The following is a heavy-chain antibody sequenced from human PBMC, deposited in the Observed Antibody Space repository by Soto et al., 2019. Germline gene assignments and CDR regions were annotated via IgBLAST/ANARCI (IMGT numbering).Heavy chain of an antibody. CDR3: ARDSITMVRAMDV. V-gene: IGHV1-69*05. CDR1: GGTFSSYA. Sequence: SVKVSCKASGGTFSSYAISWVRQAPGQGLEWMGGIIPIFGTANYAQKFQGRVTMTRDTSTSTVYMELSSLRSEDTAVYYCARDSITMVRAMDVWGQGTTVTVSS. D-gene: IGHD3-10*01. J-gene: IGHJ6*02. CDR2: IIPIFGTA.